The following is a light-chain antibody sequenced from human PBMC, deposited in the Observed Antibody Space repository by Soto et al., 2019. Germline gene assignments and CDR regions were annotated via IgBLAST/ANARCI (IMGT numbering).Light chain of an antibody. J-gene: IGLJ3*02. CDR1: NSDVGGYDY. CDR2: DVT. Sequence: QSALTQPAFVSGSPGQSLTISCTGTNSDVGGYDYVSWYQQHPGKAPKLLIYDVTKRPSGVSNRFSGSKSGNTASLTISGLLTDDEADYYCSSFTGSTTWVFGGGTKVTVL. V-gene: IGLV2-14*03. CDR3: SSFTGSTTWV.